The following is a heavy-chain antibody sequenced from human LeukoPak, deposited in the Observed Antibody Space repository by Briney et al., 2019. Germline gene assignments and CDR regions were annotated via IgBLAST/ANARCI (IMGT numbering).Heavy chain of an antibody. Sequence: PGGSLRLSCAASGFTFSDYYMSWIRQAPGKGLEWISYISHSGSTIYYADSVKGRFTISRDNAKNSLYLQMNSLRAEDTAVYYCARDRDYYDSSGLQYFQHWGQGTLVTVSP. J-gene: IGHJ1*01. CDR1: GFTFSDYY. V-gene: IGHV3-11*01. CDR2: ISHSGSTI. CDR3: ARDRDYYDSSGLQYFQH. D-gene: IGHD3-22*01.